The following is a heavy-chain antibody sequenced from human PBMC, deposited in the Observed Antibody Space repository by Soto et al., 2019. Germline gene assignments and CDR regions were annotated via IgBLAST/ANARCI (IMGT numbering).Heavy chain of an antibody. CDR1: GFTFSSYS. CDR3: ARDRTATTYYYGMDV. D-gene: IGHD2-21*02. V-gene: IGHV3-21*01. J-gene: IGHJ6*02. Sequence: EVQLVESGGGLVKPGGSLRLSCAASGFTFSSYSMNWVRQAPGQGLEWVSSISSSSGYIDYADSVKGRFTISRDNAKNSLYQQMNSLRAEDTAVYYCARDRTATTYYYGMDVWGQGTTVTVSS. CDR2: ISSSSGYI.